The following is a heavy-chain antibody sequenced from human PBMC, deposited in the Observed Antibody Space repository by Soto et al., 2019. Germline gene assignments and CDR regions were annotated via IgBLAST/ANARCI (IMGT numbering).Heavy chain of an antibody. Sequence: PSETLSLTCAVSGGSISGSYYYWGWLRQSPGRGPEWIGSVFYTGFTSYNPSLESRVSVSVDTSKNQFSLKVSAVTAADTAVYLCASSQKGYNWNYFGHWGQGALVTVSS. CDR3: ASSQKGYNWNYFGH. J-gene: IGHJ4*02. CDR2: VFYTGFT. CDR1: GGSISGSYYY. V-gene: IGHV4-39*01. D-gene: IGHD1-20*01.